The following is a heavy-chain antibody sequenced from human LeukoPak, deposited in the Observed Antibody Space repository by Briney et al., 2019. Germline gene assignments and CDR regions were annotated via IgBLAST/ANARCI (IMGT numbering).Heavy chain of an antibody. V-gene: IGHV3-23*01. D-gene: IGHD4-4*01. CDR1: GITFSNYA. CDR2: ISGSGGNT. CDR3: PTRPVTPQYFLH. Sequence: GGSLRLSCAASGITFSNYAMSWVRQVPGKGLEWVSSISGSGGNTHYAGSVKGRFTISRDNSKNTLYLEMHSLRAEDTAICYCPTRPVTPQYFLHWGQGTLVTVSS. J-gene: IGHJ1*01.